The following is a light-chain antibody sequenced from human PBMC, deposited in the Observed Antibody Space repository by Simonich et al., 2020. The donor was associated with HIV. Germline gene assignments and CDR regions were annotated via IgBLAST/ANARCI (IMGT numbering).Light chain of an antibody. CDR3: QSYDSSIRV. CDR1: SGSIASNY. J-gene: IGLJ2*01. V-gene: IGLV6-57*01. CDR2: DDN. Sequence: NFMLTQPPSVSESPGKTVTISCTRSSGSIASNYVQWYQQRPGSSPTTVISDDNQRPSGGPDRFSGSIDSSSNSASLTISGLKTEDEADYYCQSYDSSIRVFGGGTNVTVL.